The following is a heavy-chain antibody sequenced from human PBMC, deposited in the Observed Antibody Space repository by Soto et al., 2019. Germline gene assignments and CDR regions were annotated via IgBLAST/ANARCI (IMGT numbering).Heavy chain of an antibody. CDR2: MYNSGST. CDR3: ACMGYHYGSGSYPLDY. J-gene: IGHJ4*02. D-gene: IGHD3-10*01. Sequence: QVQLQESGPGLVKPSETLSLTCTVSGGSISSYYWTWIRQPPGKGLEWIGFMYNSGSTHYNPSLMSGVPISLDTTKNQFSRNLRSVTAADPPVYYCACMGYHYGSGSYPLDYWGQGTLVTVSS. CDR1: GGSISSYY. V-gene: IGHV4-59*08.